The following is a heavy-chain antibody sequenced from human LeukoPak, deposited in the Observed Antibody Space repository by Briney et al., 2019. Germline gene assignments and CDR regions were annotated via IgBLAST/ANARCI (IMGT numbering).Heavy chain of an antibody. V-gene: IGHV3-74*01. D-gene: IGHD5-18*01. CDR1: GFSFSTHW. Sequence: GGSLRLSCAVSGFSFSTHWMHWVRQAPGEGLVWVSRISSDGSSTYYADSVKGRFTISRDNAKNTLYLQMDSLRAEDTAVYFCAREKRGYGYGCDYWGQGTLVTVSS. J-gene: IGHJ4*02. CDR3: AREKRGYGYGCDY. CDR2: ISSDGSST.